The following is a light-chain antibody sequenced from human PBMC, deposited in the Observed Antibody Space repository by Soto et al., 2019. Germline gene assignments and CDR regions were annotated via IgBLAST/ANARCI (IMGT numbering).Light chain of an antibody. V-gene: IGKV1-5*01. CDR1: HSISSY. Sequence: DIQVTQYPSSLSASVGDRVTITCRASHSISSYLNWHQQKPEKAPRLLIYDASNLQRGVPSRFSGGGSGTEFTLTITSLQPEDFATYYSQQYNDYSGMFGQGTKA. J-gene: IGKJ1*01. CDR3: QQYNDYSGM. CDR2: DAS.